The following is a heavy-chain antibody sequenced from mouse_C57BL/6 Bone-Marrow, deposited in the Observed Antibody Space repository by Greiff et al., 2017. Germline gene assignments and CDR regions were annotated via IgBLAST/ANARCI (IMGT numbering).Heavy chain of an antibody. CDR3: AAYYYGRRRYFDY. D-gene: IGHD1-1*01. V-gene: IGHV5-17*01. CDR2: ISSGSSTI. J-gene: IGHJ2*01. CDR1: GFTFSDYG. Sequence: EVKLVESGGGLVKPGGSLKLSCAASGFTFSDYGMHWVRQAPEKGLEWVAYISSGSSTIYYADTVKGRFTISRDNAKNTLFLQMTSLRSEDTAMYYWAAYYYGRRRYFDYWGQGTTLTVSS.